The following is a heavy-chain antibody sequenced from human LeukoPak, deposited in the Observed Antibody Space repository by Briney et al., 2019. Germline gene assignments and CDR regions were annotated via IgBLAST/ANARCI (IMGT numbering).Heavy chain of an antibody. J-gene: IGHJ4*02. Sequence: SETLSLTCTVSGGSISSSSYYWGWIRQPPGKGLEWIGSIYYSGNTYYNPSLKSRVTISVDTSKNQFSLKLSSVTAADTAVYYCARPSGSFDYWGQGTLVTVSS. CDR1: GGSISSSSYY. CDR3: ARPSGSFDY. V-gene: IGHV4-39*01. CDR2: IYYSGNT. D-gene: IGHD1-26*01.